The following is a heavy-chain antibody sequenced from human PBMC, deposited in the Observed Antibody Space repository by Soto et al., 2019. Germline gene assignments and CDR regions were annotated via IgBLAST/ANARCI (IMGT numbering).Heavy chain of an antibody. CDR1: GFTFSNAW. CDR3: TTDPWANTYYYDSSGYYYAHDAFDI. V-gene: IGHV3-15*07. CDR2: IKSKTDGGTT. Sequence: GGSLRLSCAASGFTFSNAWMNWVRQAPGKGLEWVGRIKSKTDGGTTDYAAPVKGRFTISRDDSKNTLYLQMNSLKTEDTAAYYCTTDPWANTYYYDSSGYYYAHDAFDIWGQGTMVTVSS. D-gene: IGHD3-22*01. J-gene: IGHJ3*02.